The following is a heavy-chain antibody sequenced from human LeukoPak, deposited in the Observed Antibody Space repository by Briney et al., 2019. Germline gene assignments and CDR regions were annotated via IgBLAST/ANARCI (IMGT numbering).Heavy chain of an antibody. Sequence: ASVKVSCKASGFTLTNFDINWVRQATGQGLEWMGWMNSNTGNTGYAQEFQGRVTMTRDTSISTAYMELSRLRSDDTAVYYCARPPQASSGWSDPFDYWGQGTLVTVSS. D-gene: IGHD6-19*01. J-gene: IGHJ4*02. V-gene: IGHV1-8*01. CDR2: MNSNTGNT. CDR3: ARPPQASSGWSDPFDY. CDR1: GFTLTNFD.